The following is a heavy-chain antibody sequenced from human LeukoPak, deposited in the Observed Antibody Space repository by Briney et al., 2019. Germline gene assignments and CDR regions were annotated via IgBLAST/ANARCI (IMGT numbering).Heavy chain of an antibody. CDR1: GFTLSKYW. D-gene: IGHD6-19*01. V-gene: IGHV3-74*01. J-gene: IGHJ4*02. Sequence: PGGSLRLSCAASGFTLSKYWTLWVRHAPGEGLESVSRINAEGTVTTYADSVKGRFTLSRDTADNTMFLQMNSVRDEDTAVYYCATKQWLAPPPDSWGQGTPVTVSS. CDR3: ATKQWLAPPPDS. CDR2: INAEGTVT.